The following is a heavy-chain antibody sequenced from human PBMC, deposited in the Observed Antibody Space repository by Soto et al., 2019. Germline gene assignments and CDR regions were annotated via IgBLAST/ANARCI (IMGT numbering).Heavy chain of an antibody. CDR3: ARGSVATPPLDYYGMDV. D-gene: IGHD5-12*01. V-gene: IGHV1-18*01. Sequence: QVQLVQSGAEVKKPGASVKVSCKASGYTFTSYGIGWVRQAPGQGLEWMGWISAYNGNTNYAQKLQGRVTMTTDTSTSTAYMELRSLRSDDTAVYYCARGSVATPPLDYYGMDVWGQGTTVTVSS. CDR1: GYTFTSYG. CDR2: ISAYNGNT. J-gene: IGHJ6*02.